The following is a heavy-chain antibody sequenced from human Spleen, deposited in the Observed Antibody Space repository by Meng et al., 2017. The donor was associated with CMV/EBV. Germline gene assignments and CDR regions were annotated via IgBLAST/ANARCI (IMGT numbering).Heavy chain of an antibody. V-gene: IGHV1-3*01. J-gene: IGHJ4*02. CDR2: INAGNGDT. Sequence: QVQLVQTGAEVKNPGASVTLSCKTSGYIFKDYAMHWVRQAPGQRLEWMGWINAGNGDTKYSQKFQGRVTITRYTSASIGYMEVSSLRFEDTAVDYCAKDRWQQSYYFDHWGQGALVTVSS. D-gene: IGHD5-24*01. CDR3: AKDRWQQSYYFDH. CDR1: GYIFKDYA.